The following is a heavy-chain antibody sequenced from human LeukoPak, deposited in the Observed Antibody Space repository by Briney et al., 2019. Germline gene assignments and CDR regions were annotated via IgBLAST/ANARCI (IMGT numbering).Heavy chain of an antibody. CDR1: GGSISSSNW. CDR3: ARDESQEGSSPSYAFDI. J-gene: IGHJ3*02. D-gene: IGHD6-6*01. CDR2: IYHSGST. V-gene: IGHV4-4*02. Sequence: PSGTLSLTCAVSGGSISSSNWWSWVRQPPGKGLEWIGEIYHSGSTNYNPSLKSRVTISVDKSKNQFSLKLSSVTAADTAVYYCARDESQEGSSPSYAFDIWGQGTMVTVSS.